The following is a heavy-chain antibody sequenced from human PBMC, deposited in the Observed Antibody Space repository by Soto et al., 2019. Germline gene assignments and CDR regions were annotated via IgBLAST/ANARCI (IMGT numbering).Heavy chain of an antibody. CDR1: GFTFSSYW. Sequence: GGSLRLSCAASGFTFSSYWMHWVRQAPGKGLVWVSRINSDGSSTSYADSVKGRFTISRDNAKNTLYLQMNSLRAEDTAVYYCASGPAAMGPLWFDPWGQGTLVTVSS. CDR3: ASGPAAMGPLWFDP. V-gene: IGHV3-74*01. J-gene: IGHJ5*02. D-gene: IGHD2-2*01. CDR2: INSDGSST.